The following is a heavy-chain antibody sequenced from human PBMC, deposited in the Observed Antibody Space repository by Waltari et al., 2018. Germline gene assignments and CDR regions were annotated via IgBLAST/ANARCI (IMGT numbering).Heavy chain of an antibody. Sequence: QVQLQESGPGLVKPSETLSLTCTVSGGSISSYYWSWIRQPAGKGLEWIGRIYTSGSTNYNPSRKSRVTMSVDTSKNQFSLKLSSVTAADTAVYYCARDFGSITIFGVVDAFDIWGQGTMVTVSS. D-gene: IGHD3-3*01. CDR3: ARDFGSITIFGVVDAFDI. V-gene: IGHV4-4*07. J-gene: IGHJ3*02. CDR2: IYTSGST. CDR1: GGSISSYY.